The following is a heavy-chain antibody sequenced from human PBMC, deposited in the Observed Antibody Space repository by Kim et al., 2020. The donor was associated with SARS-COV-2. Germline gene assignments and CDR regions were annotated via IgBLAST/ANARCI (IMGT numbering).Heavy chain of an antibody. V-gene: IGHV4-34*01. J-gene: IGHJ5*02. Sequence: NYNHALRSRGTTSVDTSKNQFSLKLSSVTAADTAVYYCARLGPGLLNWFDPWGQGTLVTVSS. CDR3: ARLGPGLLNWFDP. D-gene: IGHD1-26*01.